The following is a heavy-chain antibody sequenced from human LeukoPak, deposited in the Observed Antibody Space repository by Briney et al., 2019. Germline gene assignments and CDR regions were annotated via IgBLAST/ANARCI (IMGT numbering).Heavy chain of an antibody. CDR1: GFTFSSYA. J-gene: IGHJ4*02. CDR2: ISGSGGST. Sequence: QPGGSLRLSCAASGFTFSSYAMSWVRQAPGKGLEWVSAISGSGGSTYYADSVKGRFTISRDDSKNTAYLQMNSLKTEDTAVYYCTRDDYSFDYWGQGTLVTVSS. D-gene: IGHD2-21*02. V-gene: IGHV3-23*01. CDR3: TRDDYSFDY.